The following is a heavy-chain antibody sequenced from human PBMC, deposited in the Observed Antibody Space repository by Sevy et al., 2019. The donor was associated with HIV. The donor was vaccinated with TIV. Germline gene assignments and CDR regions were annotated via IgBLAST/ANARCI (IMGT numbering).Heavy chain of an antibody. CDR3: AKDPDRSSSWYDY. Sequence: GVSLRLSCAASGFTFSTYGMHWVRQAPGKGLEWVAFIRYDGSNKYYPDSVKGRFTISRDNSKNTLYLQMNSLRPEDTAVYYCAKDPDRSSSWYDYWGQGTLVTVSS. CDR1: GFTFSTYG. V-gene: IGHV3-30*02. D-gene: IGHD6-13*01. CDR2: IRYDGSNK. J-gene: IGHJ4*02.